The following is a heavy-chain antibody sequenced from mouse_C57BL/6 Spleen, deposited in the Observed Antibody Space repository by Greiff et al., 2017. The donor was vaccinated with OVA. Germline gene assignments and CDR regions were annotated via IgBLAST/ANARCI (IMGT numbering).Heavy chain of an antibody. V-gene: IGHV1-26*01. CDR3: ARSPYDGYDYYAMDY. CDR1: GYTFTDYY. Sequence: VQLQQSGPGLVKPGASVKISCKASGYTFTDYYMNWVKQSHGKSLEWIGDINPNNGGTSYNQKFKGKATLTVDKSSSTAYMELRSLTSEDSAVYYCARSPYDGYDYYAMDYWGQGTSVTVSS. J-gene: IGHJ4*01. D-gene: IGHD2-3*01. CDR2: INPNNGGT.